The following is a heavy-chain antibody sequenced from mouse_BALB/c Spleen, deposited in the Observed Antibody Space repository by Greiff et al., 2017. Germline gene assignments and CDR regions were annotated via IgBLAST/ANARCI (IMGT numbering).Heavy chain of an antibody. V-gene: IGHV14-4*02. CDR3: NAFTTGFAY. CDR1: GFNIKDYY. CDR2: IDPENGDT. Sequence: EVQLVESGAELVRSGASVKLSCTASGFNIKDYYMHWVKQRPEQGLEWIGWIDPENGDTEYAPKFQGKATMTADTSSNTAYLQLSSLTSEDTAVYYCNAFTTGFAYWGQGTLVTVSA. D-gene: IGHD2-12*01. J-gene: IGHJ3*01.